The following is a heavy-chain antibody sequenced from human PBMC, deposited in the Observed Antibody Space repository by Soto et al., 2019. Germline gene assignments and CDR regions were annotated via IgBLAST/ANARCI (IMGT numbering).Heavy chain of an antibody. CDR1: GFTFSSYA. CDR3: ASYCSSTSCYVDYYYGMDV. D-gene: IGHD2-2*01. CDR2: ISYDGSNK. Sequence: QVQLVESGGGVVQPGRSLRLSCAASGFTFSSYAMHWVRQAPGKGLEWVAVISYDGSNKYYADSVKGLFTISRDNSKNTLYLQMNSLRAEDTAVYYCASYCSSTSCYVDYYYGMDVWGQGTTVTVSS. V-gene: IGHV3-30-3*01. J-gene: IGHJ6*02.